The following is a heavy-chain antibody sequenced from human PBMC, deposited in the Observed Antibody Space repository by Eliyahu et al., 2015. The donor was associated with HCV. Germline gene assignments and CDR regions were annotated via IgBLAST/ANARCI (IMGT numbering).Heavy chain of an antibody. V-gene: IGHV4-34*01. J-gene: IGHJ4*02. D-gene: IGHD1-26*01. Sequence: QVQLQQWGAGLLKPSETLSLTCAVYGGSFSGYYWSWIRQPPGKGLEWIGEINHSGRTQHKPSLKSRVTISVDTSKNQFSLKLSSVTAADTAVYYCARAQRRVLGATFYFDYWGQGTLVTVSS. CDR1: GGSFSGYY. CDR3: ARAQRRVLGATFYFDY. CDR2: INHSGRT.